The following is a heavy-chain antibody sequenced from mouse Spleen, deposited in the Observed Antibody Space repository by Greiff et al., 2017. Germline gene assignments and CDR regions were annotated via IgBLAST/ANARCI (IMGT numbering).Heavy chain of an antibody. CDR3: ARRGYYGSTYYFDY. D-gene: IGHD1-1*01. J-gene: IGHJ2*01. V-gene: IGHV5-9-3*01. CDR1: GFTFSSYA. Sequence: EVQLVESGGGLVKPGGSLKLSCAASGFTFSSYAMSWVRQTPEKRLEWVATISSGGSYTYYPDSVKGRFTISRDNAKNTLYLQMSSLRSEDTAMYYCARRGYYGSTYYFDYWGQGTTLTVSS. CDR2: ISSGGSYT.